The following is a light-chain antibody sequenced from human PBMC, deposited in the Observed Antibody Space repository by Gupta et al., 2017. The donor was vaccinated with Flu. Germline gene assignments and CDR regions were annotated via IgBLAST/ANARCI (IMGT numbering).Light chain of an antibody. Sequence: QSALTQPASVSGSPGQSITISCTGTSSDVGGYNYVSWYQQHPGKAPKLMIYEVSNRPSGVSNRSSGSKSGNTASLTXSXLQAEDXADYYCSSYTSSSTYVFGTGTKVTVL. CDR3: SSYTSSSTYV. CDR1: SSDVGGYNY. J-gene: IGLJ1*01. V-gene: IGLV2-14*01. CDR2: EVS.